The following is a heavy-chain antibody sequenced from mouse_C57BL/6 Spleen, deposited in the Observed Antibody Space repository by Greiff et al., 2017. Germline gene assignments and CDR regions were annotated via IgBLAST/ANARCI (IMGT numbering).Heavy chain of an antibody. CDR2: INPNNGGT. D-gene: IGHD3-2*02. CDR1: GYTFTDYY. J-gene: IGHJ2*01. Sequence: VQLQQSGPELVKPGASVKISCKASGYTFTDYYMNWVKQSHGKSLEWIGDINPNNGGTSYNQKFKGKDTLTVDKSSSTAYMELRSLTSEDSAVYYCARTGQLSLRDYWGQGTTLTVSS. CDR3: ARTGQLSLRDY. V-gene: IGHV1-26*01.